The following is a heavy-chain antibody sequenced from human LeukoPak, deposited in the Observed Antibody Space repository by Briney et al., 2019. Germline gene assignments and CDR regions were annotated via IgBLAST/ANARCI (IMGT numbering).Heavy chain of an antibody. J-gene: IGHJ4*01. CDR3: ARETRDGYNPPAFDY. D-gene: IGHD5-24*01. CDR1: GYTFTGYY. V-gene: IGHV1-2*02. CDR2: INPNSGGT. Sequence: ASVKVSCKASGYTFTGYYMHWVRQAPGQGLEWMGWINPNSGGTNYAQKFQGRVTMTRDTSISTAYMELSRLRSDDTAVYYCARETRDGYNPPAFDYWGQGTLVTVSS.